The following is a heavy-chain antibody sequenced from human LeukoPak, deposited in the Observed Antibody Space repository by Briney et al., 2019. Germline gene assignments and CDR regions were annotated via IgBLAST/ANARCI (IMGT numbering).Heavy chain of an antibody. Sequence: PSETLSLTCAVYGGSFCGHYYSWIRQPPGKGLEWIGEINDSGSTNYNPSLKCRITMSVDGSKSQFSLHLFSVTAADTGVYYCARHPAHGNPLEWWGQGTLVIVSS. J-gene: IGHJ4*02. D-gene: IGHD4-23*01. CDR1: GGSFCGHY. V-gene: IGHV4-34*01. CDR3: ARHPAHGNPLEW. CDR2: INDSGST.